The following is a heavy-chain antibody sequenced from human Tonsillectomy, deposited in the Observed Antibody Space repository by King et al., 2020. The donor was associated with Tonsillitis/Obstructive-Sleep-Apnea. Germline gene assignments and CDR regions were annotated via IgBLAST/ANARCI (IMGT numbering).Heavy chain of an antibody. CDR3: AREGSDDGDYRDPGNYYYYYYMDV. J-gene: IGHJ6*03. CDR2: IWYDGSNK. CDR1: GFTFSSYD. V-gene: IGHV3-33*01. D-gene: IGHD4-17*01. Sequence: VQLVESGGGVVQPGRSLRLSCAASGFTFSSYDMHWVRQAPGKGLEWVAVIWYDGSNKYYAESVKGRFTISRDNSKNTLYLQMNSLRAEDTAVYYCAREGSDDGDYRDPGNYYYYYYMDVWGKGTTVTVSS.